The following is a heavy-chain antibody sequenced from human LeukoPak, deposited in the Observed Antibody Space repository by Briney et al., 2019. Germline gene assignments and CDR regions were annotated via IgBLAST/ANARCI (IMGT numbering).Heavy chain of an antibody. V-gene: IGHV3-11*04. D-gene: IGHD5-18*01. J-gene: IGHJ3*02. CDR2: VSSSGYTI. CDR1: GFTLSDYY. CDR3: ARTLNTGMASDAFDI. Sequence: GSLRLSCAASGFTLSDYYMSWIRQAPGKGLEWISYVSSSGYTIYYADSVKGRFTISRDNAKNSLYLQMNSPRAEDTALYYCARTLNTGMASDAFDIWGQGTMVTVSS.